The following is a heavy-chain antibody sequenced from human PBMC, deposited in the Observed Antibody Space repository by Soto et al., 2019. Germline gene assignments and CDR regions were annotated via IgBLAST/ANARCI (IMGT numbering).Heavy chain of an antibody. CDR1: GYGFINYW. D-gene: IGHD3-10*01. J-gene: IGHJ4*02. CDR2: IYPGESDS. V-gene: IGHV5-51*01. Sequence: PGESLKISCTGSGYGFINYWIAWVRQKPGQRLEWLGIIYPGESDSRYSPSFQGQVTFSADKSINTAYLHLNSLRAPDTAIYYCARGLPTESYHHDNWGQGNQVTVSS. CDR3: ARGLPTESYHHDN.